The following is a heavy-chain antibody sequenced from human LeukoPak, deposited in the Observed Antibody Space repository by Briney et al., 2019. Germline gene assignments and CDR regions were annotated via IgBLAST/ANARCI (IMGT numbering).Heavy chain of an antibody. J-gene: IGHJ4*02. CDR1: GFTFSSYA. V-gene: IGHV3-23*01. Sequence: GGSLRLSCAASGFTFSSYAMSWVRQAPGKGLEWVSAISGSGGSTYYADSVKGRFTISRDNSKNTLYLQMNSLRAEDTAVYYCAKDPPYMATIKDYFDYWGQGTLVTVSS. D-gene: IGHD5-24*01. CDR2: ISGSGGST. CDR3: AKDPPYMATIKDYFDY.